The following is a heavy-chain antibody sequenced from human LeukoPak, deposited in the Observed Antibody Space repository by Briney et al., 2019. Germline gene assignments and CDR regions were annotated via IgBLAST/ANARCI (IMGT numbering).Heavy chain of an antibody. CDR2: IYYSGST. J-gene: IGHJ4*02. Sequence: SETLSLTCTVSGGSISSYYWSWIRQPPGKGLEWIGYIYYSGSTNYNPSLKSRVTISVDTSKNQFSLRLSSVTAADTAVYYCATRIAAAGMGTFDYWGQGTLVTVSS. CDR3: ATRIAAAGMGTFDY. CDR1: GGSISSYY. V-gene: IGHV4-59*08. D-gene: IGHD6-13*01.